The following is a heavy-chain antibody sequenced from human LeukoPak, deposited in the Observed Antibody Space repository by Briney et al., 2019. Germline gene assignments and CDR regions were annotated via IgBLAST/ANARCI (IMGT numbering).Heavy chain of an antibody. CDR1: GFTFSRHG. V-gene: IGHV3-33*01. J-gene: IGHJ3*02. CDR2: IWYDGSNK. D-gene: IGHD6-19*01. Sequence: GGSLRLSCAASGFTFSRHGMHWVRQAPGKGLEWVAVIWYDGSNKYNGDSVKGRFTISRDNAKNSLYLQMNSLRAEDTAVYYCARADSSGWYHDAFDIWGQGTMVTVSS. CDR3: ARADSSGWYHDAFDI.